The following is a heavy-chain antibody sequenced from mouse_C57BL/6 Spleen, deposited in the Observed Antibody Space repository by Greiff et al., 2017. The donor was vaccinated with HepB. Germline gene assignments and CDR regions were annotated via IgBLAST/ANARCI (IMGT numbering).Heavy chain of an antibody. CDR1: GYAFSSSW. CDR2: IYPGDGDT. CDR3: ARANWGYAMDY. V-gene: IGHV1-82*01. J-gene: IGHJ4*01. D-gene: IGHD4-1*01. Sequence: VQLVESGPELVKPGASVKISCKASGYAFSSSWMNWVKQRPGKGLEWIGRIYPGDGDTNYNGKFKGKATLTADKSSSTAYMQLSSLTSEDSAVYFCARANWGYAMDYWGQGTSVTVSS.